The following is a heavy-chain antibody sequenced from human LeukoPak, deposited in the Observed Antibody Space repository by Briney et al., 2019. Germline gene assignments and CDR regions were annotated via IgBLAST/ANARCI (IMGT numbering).Heavy chain of an antibody. J-gene: IGHJ4*02. D-gene: IGHD3-22*01. Sequence: GASVKVSCKASGYTFTGYYMHWVRQAPGQGLEWMGWINPNSGGTNYAQKLQGRVTMTTDTSTSTAYMELRSLRSDDTAVYYCARVDYYDSSGYRPLADYWGQGTLVTVSS. V-gene: IGHV1-2*02. CDR2: INPNSGGT. CDR1: GYTFTGYY. CDR3: ARVDYYDSSGYRPLADY.